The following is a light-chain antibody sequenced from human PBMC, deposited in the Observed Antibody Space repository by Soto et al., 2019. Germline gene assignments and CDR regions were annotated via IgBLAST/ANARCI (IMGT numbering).Light chain of an antibody. V-gene: IGKV3-20*01. CDR2: GAS. CDR1: QSVTSSN. CDR3: QQYGSSPRT. J-gene: IGKJ1*01. Sequence: IGWTQCPGTLSLSPGERATLSCRASQSVTSSNLAWYQQKPGQAPRLLIYGASSRATGIPDRFSGSGSGTDFTLTISRLEPEDFAVYYCQQYGSSPRTFGQGTKV.